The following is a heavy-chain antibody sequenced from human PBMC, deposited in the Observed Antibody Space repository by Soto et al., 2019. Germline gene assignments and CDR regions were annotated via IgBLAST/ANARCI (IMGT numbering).Heavy chain of an antibody. CDR3: ARVKDYDFWSGYKRKPGFDY. CDR1: GGSFSGYY. CDR2: INHSGIT. V-gene: IGHV4-34*01. Sequence: PSETLSLTCAVYGGSFSGYYWSWIRQPPGKGLEWIGEINHSGITNYNPSLKSRVTISVDTSKNQFSLKLSSVTAADTAVYYCARVKDYDFWSGYKRKPGFDYWGQGTLVTVSS. J-gene: IGHJ4*02. D-gene: IGHD3-3*01.